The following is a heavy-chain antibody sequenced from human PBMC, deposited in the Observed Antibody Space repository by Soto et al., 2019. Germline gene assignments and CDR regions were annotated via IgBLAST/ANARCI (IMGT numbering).Heavy chain of an antibody. CDR3: AGESTYYDFWSGYHGWFYP. CDR1: GFTFSSYS. V-gene: IGHV3-21*01. Sequence: EVQLVESGGGLVKPGASLRLSCAASGFTFSSYSMNWVRQAPGKGLEWVSSISSSSSYIYYADSVKGRFTISRDNAKNSLYLQMNSLRAEDTAVYYCAGESTYYDFWSGYHGWFYPWGQGTLVTVSS. CDR2: ISSSSSYI. J-gene: IGHJ5*02. D-gene: IGHD3-3*01.